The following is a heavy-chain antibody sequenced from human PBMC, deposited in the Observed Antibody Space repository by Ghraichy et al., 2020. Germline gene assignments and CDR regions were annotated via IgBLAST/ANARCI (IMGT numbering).Heavy chain of an antibody. Sequence: ESLNISCATSGFTLSSYWMHWVRQAPGKGLVWVSRINSDGSSTTYADSVKGRFTISRDNAKNTIYLQMNSLRAEDTAVYYCARRSIAVAPYYFDYWGQGTLVTVSS. D-gene: IGHD6-19*01. CDR1: GFTLSSYW. V-gene: IGHV3-74*01. CDR3: ARRSIAVAPYYFDY. CDR2: INSDGSST. J-gene: IGHJ4*02.